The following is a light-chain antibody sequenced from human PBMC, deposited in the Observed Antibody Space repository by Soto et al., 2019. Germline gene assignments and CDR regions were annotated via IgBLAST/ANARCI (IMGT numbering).Light chain of an antibody. CDR3: GTWDSSLTTFV. CDR1: SSNIGKNY. V-gene: IGLV1-51*02. J-gene: IGLJ1*01. CDR2: END. Sequence: QSVLTQPPSASGTLGQRVTISCSGSSSNIGKNYIFWYQHLPGTAPKLLIYENDKRPSGIPDRFSGSKSGTSATLGITGLQTGDEADYYCGTWDSSLTTFVFGTGTKVTVL.